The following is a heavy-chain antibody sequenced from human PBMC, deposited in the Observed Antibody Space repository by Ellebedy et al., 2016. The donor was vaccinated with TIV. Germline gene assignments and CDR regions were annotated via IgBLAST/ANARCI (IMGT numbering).Heavy chain of an antibody. CDR1: GFTFSSFT. CDR3: ARRGSYGDYAVQINSWFDT. D-gene: IGHD4-17*01. CDR2: IYQDGGVQ. Sequence: PGGSLRLSCAASGFTFSSFTMNWVRQAPGKGLEWVANIYQDGGVQYYVDSVKGRFTISRDNADNSLFLQMNSLRAEDTAVYYCARRGSYGDYAVQINSWFDTWGRGTLVAVSS. J-gene: IGHJ5*02. V-gene: IGHV3-7*01.